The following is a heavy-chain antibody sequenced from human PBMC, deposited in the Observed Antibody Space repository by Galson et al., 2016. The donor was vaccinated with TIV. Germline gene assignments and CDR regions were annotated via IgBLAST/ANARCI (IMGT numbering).Heavy chain of an antibody. V-gene: IGHV1-46*01. CDR3: ARWFDSSGYYYFDY. Sequence: KVSCKASGYTFTRHYMHWVRQAPGQGLEWMGIINPITGITTYAQNFQGRVTMTRDTSTSTVQMELSSLRSEDTAVYYCARWFDSSGYYYFDYWGQGSLITVSS. D-gene: IGHD3-22*01. CDR2: INPITGIT. CDR1: GYTFTRHY. J-gene: IGHJ4*02.